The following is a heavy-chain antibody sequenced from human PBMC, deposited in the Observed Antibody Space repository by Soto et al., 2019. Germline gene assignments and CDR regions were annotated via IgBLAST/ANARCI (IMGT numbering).Heavy chain of an antibody. V-gene: IGHV1-18*01. D-gene: IGHD3-10*01. Sequence: ASVKVSCKASGYTFTSYDINWVRQATGQGLEWMGWMNPNSGNTNYAQKLQGRVTMTTDTSTSTAYMELRSLRSDDTAVYYCARDPHLWFGELSGESAFDIWGQGTMVTVSS. J-gene: IGHJ3*02. CDR3: ARDPHLWFGELSGESAFDI. CDR2: MNPNSGNT. CDR1: GYTFTSYD.